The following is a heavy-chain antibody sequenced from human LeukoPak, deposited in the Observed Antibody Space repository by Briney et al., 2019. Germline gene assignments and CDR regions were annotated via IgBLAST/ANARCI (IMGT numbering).Heavy chain of an antibody. V-gene: IGHV3-7*01. CDR3: ARGSIATAGKAFDY. CDR1: GFTFIDYW. D-gene: IGHD6-13*01. J-gene: IGHJ4*02. CDR2: INQDGSEK. Sequence: SGGSLRLYGAVSGFTFIDYWMTWVGQAPGKGLEWVANINQDGSEKDYVDSVKGRFTISRDNSKNSLYLQMSSLRVEDTAVFYCARGSIATAGKAFDYWGQGTLVTVSS.